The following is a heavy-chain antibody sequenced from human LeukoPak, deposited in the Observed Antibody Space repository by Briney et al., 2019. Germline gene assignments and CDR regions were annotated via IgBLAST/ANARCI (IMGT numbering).Heavy chain of an antibody. CDR1: GGSISSGGYY. CDR2: IYYSGST. D-gene: IGHD3-22*01. V-gene: IGHV4-31*03. J-gene: IGHJ4*02. CDR3: ARVSDTYYYDSSGYSPHINYFDY. Sequence: PSETLSLTCTVSGGSISSGGYYWSWIRQHPGKGLEWIGYIYYSGSTYYNPSLKSRVTISVDTSKNQFSLKLSSVTAADTAVYYCARVSDTYYYDSSGYSPHINYFDYWGQGTLVTVSS.